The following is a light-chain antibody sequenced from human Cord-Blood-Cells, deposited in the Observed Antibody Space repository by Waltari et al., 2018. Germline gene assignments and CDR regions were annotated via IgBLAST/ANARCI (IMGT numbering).Light chain of an antibody. J-gene: IGLJ1*01. V-gene: IGLV1-40*01. CDR2: GNR. CDR3: QSYDSSLSGYV. CDR1: SPNIGDGND. Sequence: QSVLTQPPSVSGAPGQRVTISCTGSSPNIGDGNDVPWNHQLPGTAPKLLTHGNRNRPSGVPDRFSGSKSVPSASLAITGLQAEDEADYYCQSYDSSLSGYVFGTGTKVTVL.